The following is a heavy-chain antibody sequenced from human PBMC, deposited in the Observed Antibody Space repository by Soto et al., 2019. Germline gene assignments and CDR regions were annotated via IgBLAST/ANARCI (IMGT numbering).Heavy chain of an antibody. CDR2: INLDGSST. D-gene: IGHD3-16*01. V-gene: IGHV3-74*01. CDR1: GFSLSHYW. CDR3: ARGGGFTVY. J-gene: IGHJ4*02. Sequence: EVQLVESGGGLMQPGGALRLTCTAPGFSLSHYWMHWIRQAPGKGLVWVSRINLDGSSTDYAPSVNGRFAISRDNARNMLYLQMNSLAADDTAVYYCARGGGFTVYWGRGTLVSCSS.